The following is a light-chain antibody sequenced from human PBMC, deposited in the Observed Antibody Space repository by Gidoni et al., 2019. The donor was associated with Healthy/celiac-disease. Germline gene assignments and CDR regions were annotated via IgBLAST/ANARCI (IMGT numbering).Light chain of an antibody. CDR2: GAS. CDR3: QQYNTRPGT. V-gene: IGKV3-15*01. CDR1: QSVSSN. Sequence: EIVMTQSPATLSVSPGERATLSCRASQSVSSNLAWYQQKPGQAPRLLIYGASTRATGIPARFSGSGSGTEFTLTISSLQSEDFAVYYCQQYNTRPGTFGPGTKVDIK. J-gene: IGKJ3*01.